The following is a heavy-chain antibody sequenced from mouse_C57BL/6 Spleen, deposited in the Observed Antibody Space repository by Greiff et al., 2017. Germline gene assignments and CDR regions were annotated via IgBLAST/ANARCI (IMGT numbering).Heavy chain of an antibody. J-gene: IGHJ3*01. D-gene: IGHD2-1*01. CDR1: GYSITSGYY. V-gene: IGHV3-6*01. Sequence: EVKLMESGPGLVKPSQSLSLTCSVTGYSITSGYYWNWIRQFPGNKLEWMGYISYDGSNNYNPSLKNRISITRDTSKNQFFLKLNSVTTEDTATYYCANGNLFAYWGQGTLVTVSA. CDR3: ANGNLFAY. CDR2: ISYDGSN.